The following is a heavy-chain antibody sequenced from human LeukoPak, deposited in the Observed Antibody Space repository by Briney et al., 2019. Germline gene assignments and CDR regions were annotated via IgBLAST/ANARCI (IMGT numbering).Heavy chain of an antibody. CDR3: ARAPTGTGGWNWFDP. J-gene: IGHJ5*02. Sequence: PSETLSLTCTVSGGSISSHYWSWNRQPAGKGLELIGRIYTSGTTNYNPSLKSRVTMSVDTSKNQFSLKLSSVTAADTAVYYCARAPTGTGGWNWFDPWGQGTLVTVSS. CDR2: IYTSGTT. D-gene: IGHD1-1*01. CDR1: GGSISSHY. V-gene: IGHV4-4*07.